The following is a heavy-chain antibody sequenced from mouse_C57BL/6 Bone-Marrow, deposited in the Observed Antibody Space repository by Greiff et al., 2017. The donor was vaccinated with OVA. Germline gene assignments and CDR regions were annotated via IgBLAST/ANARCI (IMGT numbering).Heavy chain of an antibody. CDR1: GFIFSSYA. V-gene: IGHV5-4*03. Sequence: EVKLMESGGGLVKPGGSLKLSCAASGFIFSSYAMSWVRQTPEKRLEWVATISDGGSYTYYPDNVKGRFTISRDNAKNNLYLQMSHLKSEDTAMYYCARAYYGPFAYWGQGTLVTVSA. J-gene: IGHJ3*01. CDR3: ARAYYGPFAY. D-gene: IGHD1-1*02. CDR2: ISDGGSYT.